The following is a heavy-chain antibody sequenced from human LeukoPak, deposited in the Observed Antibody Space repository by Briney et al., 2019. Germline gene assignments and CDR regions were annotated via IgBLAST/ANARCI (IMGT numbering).Heavy chain of an antibody. CDR3: AREECGGGSCFRFDP. CDR2: IYSSGST. CDR1: GGSISSGSYY. J-gene: IGHJ5*02. V-gene: IGHV4-61*02. Sequence: RASETLSLTCTVSGGSISSGSYYWSWIRQPAGKGLEWIGRIYSSGSTNYNPSLKSRVTILVDASKNQFSLKLSSVTAADTAVYYCAREECGGGSCFRFDPWGQGTLVTVSS. D-gene: IGHD2-15*01.